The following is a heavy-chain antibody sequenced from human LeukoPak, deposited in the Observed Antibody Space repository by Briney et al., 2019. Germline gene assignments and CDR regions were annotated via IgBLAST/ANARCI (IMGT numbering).Heavy chain of an antibody. V-gene: IGHV4-39*01. J-gene: IGHJ4*02. CDR1: SSYW. CDR2: IYYSGST. Sequence: SSYWMSWVRQPPGKGLEWIGSIYYSGSTYYNPSLKSRVTISVDTSKNQFSLKLSSVTAADTAVYYCARTNVVATITTYFDYWGQGTLVTVSS. CDR3: ARTNVVATITTYFDY. D-gene: IGHD5-12*01.